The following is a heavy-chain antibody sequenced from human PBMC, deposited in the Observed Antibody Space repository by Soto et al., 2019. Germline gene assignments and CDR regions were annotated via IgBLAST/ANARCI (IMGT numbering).Heavy chain of an antibody. V-gene: IGHV4-39*01. CDR3: ASITSTVITFDY. CDR2: IYYSGST. Sequence: SETLSLTCTVSGGSISSSSYYWGWIRQPPGKGLEWIGSIYYSGSTYYNPSLKSRVTISVDTSKNQSSLKLSSVTAADTAVYYCASITSTVITFDYWGQGTLVTVSS. D-gene: IGHD3-22*01. CDR1: GGSISSSSYY. J-gene: IGHJ4*02.